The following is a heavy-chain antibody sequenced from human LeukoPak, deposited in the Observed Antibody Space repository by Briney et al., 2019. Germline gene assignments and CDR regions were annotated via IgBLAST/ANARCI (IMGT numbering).Heavy chain of an antibody. CDR2: IYYSGST. V-gene: IGHV4-39*07. CDR3: ARDILTGSRFDY. CDR1: GGSVSSDTYY. J-gene: IGHJ4*02. Sequence: PSETLSLTCSVSGGSVSSDTYYWGWIRQPPGKGLEWIGNIYYSGSTYYNPSLKTRVTISLDTSKNQFSLKLNSVTAADTAVYYCARDILTGSRFDYWGQGALVAVSS. D-gene: IGHD3-9*01.